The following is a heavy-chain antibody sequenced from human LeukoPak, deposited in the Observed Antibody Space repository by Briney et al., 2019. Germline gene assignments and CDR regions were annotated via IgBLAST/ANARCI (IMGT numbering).Heavy chain of an antibody. CDR3: ARGNSYKYCSSTSCYNVDYYYYMDV. D-gene: IGHD2-2*02. J-gene: IGHJ6*03. CDR2: IKQDGSEK. CDR1: GFTFSSYA. Sequence: PGGSLRLSCAASGFTFSSYAMSWVRQAPGKGLEWVANIKQDGSEKYYVDSVKGRFTISRDNAKNSLYLQMNSLRAEDTAVYYCARGNSYKYCSSTSCYNVDYYYYMDVWGKGTTVTVSS. V-gene: IGHV3-7*01.